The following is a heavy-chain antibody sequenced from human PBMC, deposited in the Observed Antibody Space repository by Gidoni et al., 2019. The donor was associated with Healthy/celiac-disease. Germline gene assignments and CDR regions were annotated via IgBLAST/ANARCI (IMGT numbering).Heavy chain of an antibody. CDR3: AKRSAHGYYYYGMDV. D-gene: IGHD1-26*01. CDR1: GFPFSRYG. Sequence: QVQLVESGGGVVPPGRSLRLSCSASGFPFSRYGMHWVRQAPGKGLEWVAVISYDGSNKYYADSVKGRFTISRDNSKNTLYLQMNSLRAEDTAVYYCAKRSAHGYYYYGMDVWGQGTTVTVSS. V-gene: IGHV3-30*18. J-gene: IGHJ6*02. CDR2: ISYDGSNK.